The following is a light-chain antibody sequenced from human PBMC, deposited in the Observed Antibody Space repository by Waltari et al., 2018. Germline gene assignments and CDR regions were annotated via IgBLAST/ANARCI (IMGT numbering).Light chain of an antibody. CDR1: QRVLYSSNNKNY. CDR2: WAS. V-gene: IGKV4-1*01. Sequence: DIVMTQSPDSLGVSLGERATIHCKSSQRVLYSSNNKNYLPGYQQKPGQPPKMIIYWASTRESGVPDRFSGSGSGTDFTLTISSLQAEDVAVYYCLQTYVSPYTFGQGTNLEI. CDR3: LQTYVSPYT. J-gene: IGKJ2*01.